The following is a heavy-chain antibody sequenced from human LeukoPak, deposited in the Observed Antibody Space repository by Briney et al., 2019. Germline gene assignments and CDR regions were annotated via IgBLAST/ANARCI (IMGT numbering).Heavy chain of an antibody. V-gene: IGHV4-34*01. Sequence: PSETLSLTCAVYGGSFSGYYWSWIRQPPGKGLEWIGEINDIGNTNYDPSLRSRVTISVDTSKYQFSLSLTSATAADTAVYFCARLGSVGYYNYQYMDIWGNGTTVTVSS. CDR3: ARLGSVGYYNYQYMDI. J-gene: IGHJ6*03. D-gene: IGHD3-10*01. CDR1: GGSFSGYY. CDR2: INDIGNT.